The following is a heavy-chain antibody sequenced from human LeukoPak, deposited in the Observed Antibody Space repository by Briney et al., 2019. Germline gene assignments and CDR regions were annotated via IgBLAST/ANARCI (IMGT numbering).Heavy chain of an antibody. CDR2: IYTSGST. Sequence: SETLSLTCTVSGGSISSYYWSWIRQPPGKGLEWIGYIYTSGSTNYNPSLKSRVTISVDTSKNQFSLKLSSVTAADTAVYYCARHYWFGELSDYYMDVRGKGTTVTVSS. J-gene: IGHJ6*03. D-gene: IGHD3-10*01. V-gene: IGHV4-4*09. CDR1: GGSISSYY. CDR3: ARHYWFGELSDYYMDV.